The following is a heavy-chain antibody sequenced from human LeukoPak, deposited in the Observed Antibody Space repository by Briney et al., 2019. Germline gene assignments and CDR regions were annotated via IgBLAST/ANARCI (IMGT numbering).Heavy chain of an antibody. D-gene: IGHD3-10*01. CDR2: INHSGST. CDR3: ARGGVRAYYYYMDV. J-gene: IGHJ6*03. V-gene: IGHV4-34*01. CDR1: GGSFSGYY. Sequence: SETQSLTCAVYGGSFSGYYWSWIRQPPGKGLEWIGEINHSGSTNYNPSLKSRVTISVDTSKNQFSLKLSSVTAADTAVYYCARGGVRAYYYYMDVWGKGTTVTVSS.